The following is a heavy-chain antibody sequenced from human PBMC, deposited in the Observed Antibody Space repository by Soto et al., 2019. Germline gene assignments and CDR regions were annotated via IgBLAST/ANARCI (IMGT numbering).Heavy chain of an antibody. CDR3: ARTYSSGLGGY. V-gene: IGHV1-18*01. J-gene: IGHJ4*02. CDR2: INAYNGNT. D-gene: IGHD6-19*01. Sequence: QVQLVQSGAEVKKPGASVKVSCKASGYTFTTYGISWVRQAPGQGLEWMGWINAYNGNTNYAQQLQGRVTMTTDTATSTANMELRSLSSDDTAVYYCARTYSSGLGGYWGQGTLVTVSS. CDR1: GYTFTTYG.